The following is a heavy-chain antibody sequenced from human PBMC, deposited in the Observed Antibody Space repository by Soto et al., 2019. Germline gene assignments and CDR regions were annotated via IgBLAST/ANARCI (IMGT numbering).Heavy chain of an antibody. J-gene: IGHJ4*02. CDR3: AKMSDFWSGSPTYHFDY. CDR1: GFTFSSYA. Sequence: GGSLRLSCAASGFTFSSYAMSWVRPAPGKGLEWVSVISGSGSSTYYADSVKGRFTISRDNSKKTLYVQMNSLRAEDTAVYYCAKMSDFWSGSPTYHFDYWGQGTQVTVS. D-gene: IGHD3-3*01. V-gene: IGHV3-23*01. CDR2: ISGSGSST.